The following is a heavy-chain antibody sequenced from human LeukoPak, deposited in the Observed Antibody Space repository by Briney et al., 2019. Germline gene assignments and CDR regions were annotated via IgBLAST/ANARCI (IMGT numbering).Heavy chain of an antibody. V-gene: IGHV3-15*01. CDR2: IKSKTDGGTT. CDR3: TTAVPAIVGHYY. D-gene: IGHD1-26*01. J-gene: IGHJ4*02. Sequence: PGGALRLSCTASGFTFKYAWMSWVRQAPGTGLEWVGRIKSKTDGGTTDYAAPVKGRFTISRDDSRNTLYLQMNSLKTEDTAVYYCTTAVPAIVGHYYWGQGTLVTVSS. CDR1: GFTFKYAW.